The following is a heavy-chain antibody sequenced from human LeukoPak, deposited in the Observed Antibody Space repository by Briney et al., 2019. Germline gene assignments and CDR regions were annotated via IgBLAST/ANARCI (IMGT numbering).Heavy chain of an antibody. Sequence: ASVKVSCKASGYTFTDYYMHWVRQAPGQGLEWVGRIHPNSGDTKYAQKFQGRVTMTRDTSISTGYMEMSRLTSDDTAIYYCARDVCSRASSYRDYWGQGTLVTVSS. D-gene: IGHD2-2*02. CDR3: ARDVCSRASSYRDY. V-gene: IGHV1-2*06. J-gene: IGHJ4*02. CDR2: IHPNSGDT. CDR1: GYTFTDYY.